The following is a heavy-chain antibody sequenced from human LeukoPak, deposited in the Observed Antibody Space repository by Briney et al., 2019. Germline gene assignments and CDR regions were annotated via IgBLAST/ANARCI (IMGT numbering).Heavy chain of an antibody. J-gene: IGHJ4*02. CDR2: ISRGSTST. CDR1: GFTFSSYT. CDR3: ARDYDYYFDY. D-gene: IGHD3-16*01. V-gene: IGHV3-48*02. Sequence: GGSLRLSCAASGFTFSSYTMHWVRQAPGKGLEWVSYISRGSTSTYYADSVKGRFTISRDNAKNSLYLQMNSLRDEDTAVYYCARDYDYYFDYWGQGTLVTVSS.